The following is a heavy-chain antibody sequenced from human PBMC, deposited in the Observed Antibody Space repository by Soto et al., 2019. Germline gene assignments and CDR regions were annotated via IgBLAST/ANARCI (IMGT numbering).Heavy chain of an antibody. Sequence: GGCLRLSCAPCGFTFSSYAMHWVRQAPGKGLEWVAVIPYDGSNKYYADSGKGRFTISRDNSKNTLYLQMNSLRAEDTAVYYCARDYEYYDYVCESLNYRGQGTLVTVSS. J-gene: IGHJ4*02. D-gene: IGHD3-16*01. CDR3: ARDYEYYDYVCESLNY. CDR2: IPYDGSNK. V-gene: IGHV3-30-3*01. CDR1: GFTFSSYA.